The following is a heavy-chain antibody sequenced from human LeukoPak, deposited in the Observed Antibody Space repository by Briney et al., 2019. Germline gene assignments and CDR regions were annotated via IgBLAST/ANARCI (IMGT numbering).Heavy chain of an antibody. CDR2: INHSGST. CDR1: GGSFSGYY. D-gene: IGHD4-17*01. J-gene: IGHJ3*02. Sequence: PSETLSLTCAVYGGSFSGYYWSWIRQPPGKGLEWIGEINHSGSTNYNPSLKSRVTISVDTSKNQFSLKLSSVTAADTAVYYCARASHSPGDYKEPDGIGAFDIWGQGTMVTVSS. CDR3: ARASHSPGDYKEPDGIGAFDI. V-gene: IGHV4-34*01.